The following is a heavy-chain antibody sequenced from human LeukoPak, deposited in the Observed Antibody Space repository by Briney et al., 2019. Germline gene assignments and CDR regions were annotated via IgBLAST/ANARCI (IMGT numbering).Heavy chain of an antibody. CDR1: GFTFSSYA. CDR2: ISGSGGST. V-gene: IGHV3-23*01. D-gene: IGHD3-22*01. CDR3: AKYGDYYDSSGYYYGGWYFDY. Sequence: PGGSLRLSCAASGFTFSSYAMSWVRQAPGKGLEWVSAISGSGGSTYYADSVKGRFTISRDNSKNTLYLQMNSLRAEDTAVYYCAKYGDYYDSSGYYYGGWYFDYWGQGTLVTVSS. J-gene: IGHJ4*02.